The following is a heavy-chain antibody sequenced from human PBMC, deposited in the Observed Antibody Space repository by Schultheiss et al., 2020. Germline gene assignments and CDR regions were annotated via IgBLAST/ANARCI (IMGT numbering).Heavy chain of an antibody. D-gene: IGHD4-17*01. J-gene: IGHJ5*02. CDR3: AKSRYRDYLYWFDP. V-gene: IGHV3-23*01. CDR1: GFTFSSYG. Sequence: GGSLRLSCAASGFTFSSYGMHWVRQAPGKGLEWVSAISGSGGSTYYADSVKGRFTISRDNSKNTLYLQMNSLRAEDTAVYYCAKSRYRDYLYWFDPWGQGTLVTVSS. CDR2: ISGSGGST.